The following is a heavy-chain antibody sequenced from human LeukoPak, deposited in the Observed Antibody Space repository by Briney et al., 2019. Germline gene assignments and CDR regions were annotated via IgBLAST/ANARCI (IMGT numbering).Heavy chain of an antibody. CDR3: AKEYRGIAGIDY. Sequence: GGSLRLSCAASGFTFSSYGMHWVRQAPGKGLEWVAVISYDGSNKYYADSVKGRFTISRDNSKNTLYLQMNSLRAEDTAVYYCAKEYRGIAGIDYWGQGTLVTVSS. CDR1: GFTFSSYG. CDR2: ISYDGSNK. V-gene: IGHV3-30*18. J-gene: IGHJ4*02. D-gene: IGHD6-13*01.